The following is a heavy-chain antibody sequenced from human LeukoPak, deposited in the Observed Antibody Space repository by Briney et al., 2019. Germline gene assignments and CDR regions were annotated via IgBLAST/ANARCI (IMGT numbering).Heavy chain of an antibody. CDR2: IRYDGNNN. Sequence: PGGSLRLSCAASGFTFSTYGMHWVRQAPGKGLEWVAFIRYDGNNNYYADSVKGRFTISRDNAKNSLYLQMNSLRAEDTAVYYCARDRLITLAAAHNWFDPWGQGTLVTVSS. CDR3: ARDRLITLAAAHNWFDP. V-gene: IGHV3-30*02. J-gene: IGHJ5*02. D-gene: IGHD6-13*01. CDR1: GFTFSTYG.